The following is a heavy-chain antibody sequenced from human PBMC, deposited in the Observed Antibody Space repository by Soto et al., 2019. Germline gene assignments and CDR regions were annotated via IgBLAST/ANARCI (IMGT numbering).Heavy chain of an antibody. J-gene: IGHJ6*02. V-gene: IGHV3-7*01. CDR3: ARDLRRTAAAYYYYSAMDV. CDR2: IKGDGSEE. D-gene: IGHD2-2*01. Sequence: PGGSLRLSCAASGFTFSDYWMNWVRQVPGKGLEWVAKIKGDGSEEYFVDSVKGRFTISRDNAKNSLYLQMNSLRAEDTATYYCARDLRRTAAAYYYYSAMDVWGQGTTVTVSS. CDR1: GFTFSDYW.